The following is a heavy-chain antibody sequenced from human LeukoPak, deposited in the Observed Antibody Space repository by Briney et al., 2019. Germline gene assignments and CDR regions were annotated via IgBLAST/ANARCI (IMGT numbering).Heavy chain of an antibody. CDR2: INQGGDT. J-gene: IGHJ3*01. D-gene: IGHD3-16*01. CDR1: AFTISIYT. CDR3: AKSAVAVGLGAFDV. V-gene: IGHV3-23*01. Sequence: GGSLRLSCAASAFTISIYTMSWVRQAPGKGLEWVSAINQGGDTSYAASVKGHFTISRDNSKNTLYLQMNSLRLEDTAVYYCAKSAVAVGLGAFDVWGRGTVVTVSS.